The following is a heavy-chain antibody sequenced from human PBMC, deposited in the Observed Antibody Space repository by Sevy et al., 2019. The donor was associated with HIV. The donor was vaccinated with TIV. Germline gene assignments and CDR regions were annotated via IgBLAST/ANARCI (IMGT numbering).Heavy chain of an antibody. CDR2: ISSSGSTI. Sequence: GGSLRLSCAASGFTFSDYYMSWIRQAPGKGLEWVSYISSSGSTIYYADSVKGRFTISRDNAKNSLYLQMNSLRAEDSSVYFCARVSSIYYDRGYFYAMDVWGQGTTVTVSS. CDR1: GFTFSDYY. V-gene: IGHV3-11*04. D-gene: IGHD3-22*01. J-gene: IGHJ6*02. CDR3: ARVSSIYYDRGYFYAMDV.